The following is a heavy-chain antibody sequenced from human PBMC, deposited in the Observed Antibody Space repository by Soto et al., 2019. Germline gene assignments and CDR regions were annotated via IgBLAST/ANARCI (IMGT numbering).Heavy chain of an antibody. CDR3: ARSHSGSSSDYYYYYGMDV. V-gene: IGHV3-48*03. D-gene: IGHD6-6*01. CDR1: GFTFSSYE. Sequence: EVQLVESGGGLVQPGGSLRLSCAASGFTFSSYEMNWVRQAPGKGLEWVSYISSSGSTIYYADSVKGRFTISRDNAKNSLYLQRNSLRADDTAVYYCARSHSGSSSDYYYYYGMDVWGQGTTVTVSS. J-gene: IGHJ6*02. CDR2: ISSSGSTI.